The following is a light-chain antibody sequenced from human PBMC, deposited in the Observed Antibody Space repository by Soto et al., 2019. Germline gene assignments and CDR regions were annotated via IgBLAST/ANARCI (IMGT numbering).Light chain of an antibody. CDR3: QQSYSTLLLT. CDR1: QSISSY. CDR2: AAS. J-gene: IGKJ4*01. V-gene: IGKV1-39*01. Sequence: DIQMTQSPSSLSASVGDRVTITCRASQSISSYLNWYQQKPGKAPKLLIYAASSLQSGVPSRFSGSGAGAEFTITISSLQPEDFATYYCQQSYSTLLLTFGGGTKVEIK.